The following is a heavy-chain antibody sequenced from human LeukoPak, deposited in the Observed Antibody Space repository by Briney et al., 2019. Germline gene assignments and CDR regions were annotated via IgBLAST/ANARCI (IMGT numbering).Heavy chain of an antibody. V-gene: IGHV1-8*01. CDR2: MNPNSGNT. Sequence: ASVKVSCKASGYTFTSYDINWVRQATGQGLEWMGWMNPNSGNTGYAQKFQGRVTMTRNTSISTAYMERSSLRSEDTAVYYCARLGYCSGGSCYSGAPHFDYWGQGTLVTVSS. D-gene: IGHD2-15*01. J-gene: IGHJ4*02. CDR3: ARLGYCSGGSCYSGAPHFDY. CDR1: GYTFTSYD.